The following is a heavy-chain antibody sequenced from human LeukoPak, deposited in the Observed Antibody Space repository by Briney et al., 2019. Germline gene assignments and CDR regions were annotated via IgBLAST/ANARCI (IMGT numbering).Heavy chain of an antibody. V-gene: IGHV1-18*01. CDR3: ATGIQSVGASYYFDY. Sequence: ASVKVSCKTSGYTFNAYGISWVRQAPGHGLEWMGWISTFNGNRHFAQNFQDRVSLTTDTSTTTAYMELSSLRSEDTAVYYCATGIQSVGASYYFDYWGQGTLVTVSS. CDR1: GYTFNAYG. D-gene: IGHD1-26*01. J-gene: IGHJ4*02. CDR2: ISTFNGNR.